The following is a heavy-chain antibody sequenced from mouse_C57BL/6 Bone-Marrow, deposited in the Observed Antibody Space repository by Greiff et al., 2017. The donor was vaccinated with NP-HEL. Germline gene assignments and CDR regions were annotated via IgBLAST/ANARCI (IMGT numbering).Heavy chain of an antibody. J-gene: IGHJ1*03. Sequence: QVQLQQPGAELVKPGASVKVSCKASGYTFTSYWMHWVKQRPGQGLEWIGRIHPSDSDTNYNQKFKGKATLTVDKSSSTAYMQLSSRTSKDSAVYYCAIDYGSSYWYFDVWGTGTTVTVSS. CDR3: AIDYGSSYWYFDV. CDR2: IHPSDSDT. V-gene: IGHV1-74*01. CDR1: GYTFTSYW. D-gene: IGHD1-1*01.